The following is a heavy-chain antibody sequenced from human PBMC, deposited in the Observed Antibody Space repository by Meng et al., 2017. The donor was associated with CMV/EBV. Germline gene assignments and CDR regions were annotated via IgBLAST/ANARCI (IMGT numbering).Heavy chain of an antibody. V-gene: IGHV4-39*07. CDR1: GRFNSSRSHY. D-gene: IGHD5-18*01. CDR2: IYYSGST. CDR3: ARDLPHTAMVTRQARGWFDP. Sequence: QQHVRDQAPGMLNVCAPQPLTRLSSGRFNSSRSHYWGWSHPPTGQALECIGSIYYSGSTYYNPSLKSRVTISVDTSKNQFSLKLSSVTAADTAVYYCARDLPHTAMVTRQARGWFDPWGQGTLVTASS. J-gene: IGHJ5*02.